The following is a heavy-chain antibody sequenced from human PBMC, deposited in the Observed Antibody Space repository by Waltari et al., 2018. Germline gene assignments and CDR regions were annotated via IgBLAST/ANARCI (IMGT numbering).Heavy chain of an antibody. D-gene: IGHD3-10*01. J-gene: IGHJ2*01. V-gene: IGHV3-66*02. CDR3: ARYKGDYYGSGSYTPRYWYFDL. CDR2: IYSGGST. Sequence: EVQLVESGGGLVQPGGSLRLSCAASGFTVSSNYIPWVRQAPGKGLTWVSVIYSGGSTYNAYSVKGRFTISRDNSKNTLYLQMNSLRAEDTAVYYCARYKGDYYGSGSYTPRYWYFDLWGRGTLVTVSS. CDR1: GFTVSSNY.